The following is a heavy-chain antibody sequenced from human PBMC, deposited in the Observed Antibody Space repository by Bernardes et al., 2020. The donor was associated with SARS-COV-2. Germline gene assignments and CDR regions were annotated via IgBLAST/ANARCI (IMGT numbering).Heavy chain of an antibody. CDR1: GFTFSSYD. V-gene: IGHV3-13*01. CDR2: IGTAGDT. J-gene: IGHJ3*02. D-gene: IGHD3-22*01. Sequence: SLRLSCAASGFTFSSYDMHWVRQATGKGLEWVSAIGTAGDTYYPGSVKGRFTISRENAKNSLYLQMNSLRAGDTAVYYCARGARFYDSSGYYYGNAFDIWGQGTMVTVSS. CDR3: ARGARFYDSSGYYYGNAFDI.